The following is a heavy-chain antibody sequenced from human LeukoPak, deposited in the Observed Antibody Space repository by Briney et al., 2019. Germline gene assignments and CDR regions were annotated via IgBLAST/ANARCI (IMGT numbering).Heavy chain of an antibody. CDR1: GFSFRNAW. Sequence: PGGSLRLSCAASGFSFRNAWMHWVRHAPGKGLVWVSRIKGDGSVTVYADSVKGRFTISRDNAKNTLYLQMNSLRVEDTAVYYCARSDWFDPWGQGTLVTVSS. J-gene: IGHJ5*02. CDR3: ARSDWFDP. CDR2: IKGDGSVT. D-gene: IGHD3-3*01. V-gene: IGHV3-74*01.